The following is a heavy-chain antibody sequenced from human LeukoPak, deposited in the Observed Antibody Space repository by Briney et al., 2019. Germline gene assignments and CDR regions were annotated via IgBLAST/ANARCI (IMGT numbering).Heavy chain of an antibody. CDR1: GFTFSSYE. J-gene: IGHJ4*02. CDR2: ISSSGSTI. D-gene: IGHD5-18*01. V-gene: IGHV3-48*03. Sequence: GGSLRLSCAASGFTFSSYEMNWVRQAPGKGLEWVSYISSSGSTIYYADSVKGRFTISRDNAKNSLYLQMNSLRAEDTAVYSCARDKTRGLGYSYSKSGNYFDYWGQGTLVTVSS. CDR3: ARDKTRGLGYSYSKSGNYFDY.